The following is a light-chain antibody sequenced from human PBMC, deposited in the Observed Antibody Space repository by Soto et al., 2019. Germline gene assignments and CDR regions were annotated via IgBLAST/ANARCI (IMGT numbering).Light chain of an antibody. V-gene: IGLV2-11*01. J-gene: IGLJ1*01. CDR1: SSDVGAYNY. CDR3: CSYGGSYSYV. CDR2: DVS. Sequence: QSALTQPRSVSGSPGQSVTISCTGTSSDVGAYNYVSWYQHHPGKPPKLLIYDVSQRPSGVPDRFSGSKSGNTASLTISGLQAEDEADYWCCSYGGSYSYVFGTVTKVTVL.